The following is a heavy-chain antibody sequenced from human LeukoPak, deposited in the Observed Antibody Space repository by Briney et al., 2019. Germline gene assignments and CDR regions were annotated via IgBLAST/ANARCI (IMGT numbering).Heavy chain of an antibody. V-gene: IGHV3-30-3*01. D-gene: IGHD3-10*01. CDR2: ISYDGSNK. J-gene: IGHJ3*02. CDR3: ARDCRSITMVRLGKPGAFDI. CDR1: GFTFSSYA. Sequence: GGSLRLSCAASGFTFSSYAMHWVRQAPGKGLEWVAVISYDGSNKYYADSVKGRFTISRDNSKNTLYLQMNSLRAEDTAVYYCARDCRSITMVRLGKPGAFDIWGQGTMVTVSS.